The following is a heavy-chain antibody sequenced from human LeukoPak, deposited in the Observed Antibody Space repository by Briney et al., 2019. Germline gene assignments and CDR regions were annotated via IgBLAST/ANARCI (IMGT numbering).Heavy chain of an antibody. Sequence: PSETLSLTCAVSGDSISSGTYYCGWIRQSPGKGLEWIGTIYYTESTYYNPSLKSRVTISVDTSKNQFSLKLSSVTAADTAVYYCARQFLLYYFDFWGQGTLVTVSS. CDR1: GDSISSGTYY. CDR3: ARQFLLYYFDF. D-gene: IGHD2/OR15-2a*01. CDR2: IYYTEST. J-gene: IGHJ4*02. V-gene: IGHV4-39*01.